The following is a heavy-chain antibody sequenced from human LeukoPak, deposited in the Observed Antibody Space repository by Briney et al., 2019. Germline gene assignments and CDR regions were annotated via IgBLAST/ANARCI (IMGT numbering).Heavy chain of an antibody. D-gene: IGHD5-18*01. Sequence: SETLSLTSTVSGGSISNYYWSWIRQPPGKRLEWIGYIYYSGSTNYNPSLKSRATISVDTSKNQFSLKLSSVTAADTAVYYCARHLNSYGYVLDYWGQGTLVTVSS. J-gene: IGHJ4*02. CDR1: GGSISNYY. CDR3: ARHLNSYGYVLDY. CDR2: IYYSGST. V-gene: IGHV4-59*08.